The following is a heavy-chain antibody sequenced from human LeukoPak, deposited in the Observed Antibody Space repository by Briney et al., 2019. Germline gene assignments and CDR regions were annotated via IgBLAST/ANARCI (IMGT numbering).Heavy chain of an antibody. CDR3: ARDRRDGYCLGH. Sequence: GGSLRLSCAASGFTFSSYWMHWVRQTPGKGLEWVSGIYSGGTTYYADSVKGRVTISRDSSKNTLYLQMNSLRAEDTAVYYCARDRRDGYCLGHWGQGTLVTVSS. V-gene: IGHV3-66*01. CDR2: IYSGGTT. J-gene: IGHJ4*02. D-gene: IGHD2-2*03. CDR1: GFTFSSYW.